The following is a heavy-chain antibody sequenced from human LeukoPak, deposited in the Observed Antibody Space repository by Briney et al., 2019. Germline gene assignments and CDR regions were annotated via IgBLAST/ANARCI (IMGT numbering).Heavy chain of an antibody. CDR2: IYSGGST. CDR3: ARHSSSVPYYYHGLDV. CDR1: GFTVSSNY. V-gene: IGHV3-53*01. J-gene: IGHJ6*02. D-gene: IGHD6-6*01. Sequence: PGRSLRLSCAASGFTVSSNYMSWVRQAPGKGLEWVSVIYSGGSTYYADSVKGRFTISRDNSKNTLYLQMNSLRAEDTAVYHCARHSSSVPYYYHGLDVWGQGTTVTVSS.